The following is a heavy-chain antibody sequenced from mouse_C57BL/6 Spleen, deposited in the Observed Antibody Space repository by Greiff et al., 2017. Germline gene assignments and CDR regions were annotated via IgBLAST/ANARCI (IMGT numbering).Heavy chain of an antibody. CDR1: GFNIKDDY. D-gene: IGHD2-2*01. CDR2: IDPENGDT. CDR3: TTWNGSYWYFDV. V-gene: IGHV14-4*01. Sequence: VQLQQSGAELVRPGASVKLSCTASGFNIKDDYMHWVKQRPEQGLEWIGWIDPENGDTEYASKFQGTATITADTSSNTAYLPLSSLTSEDTYVYYCTTWNGSYWYFDVWGTGTTVTVSS. J-gene: IGHJ1*03.